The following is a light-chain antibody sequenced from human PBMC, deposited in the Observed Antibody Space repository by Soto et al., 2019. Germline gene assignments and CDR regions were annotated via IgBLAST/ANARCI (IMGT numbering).Light chain of an antibody. J-gene: IGLJ2*01. CDR3: SSYAGSYTLV. V-gene: IGLV2-11*01. CDR1: SNDVDGYNF. CDR2: DVS. Sequence: QSALTQPRSVSGSPGQSVTISCTGTSNDVDGYNFVSWYQQHPGKVPELFIYDVSRRPSGVPDRFSGSKSGNTASLTISGLQAEDEADYYCSSYAGSYTLVFGGGTKVTVL.